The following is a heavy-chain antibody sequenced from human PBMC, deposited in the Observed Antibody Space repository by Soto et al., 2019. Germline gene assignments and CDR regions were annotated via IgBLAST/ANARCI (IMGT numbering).Heavy chain of an antibody. CDR2: IKQDGSEK. CDR3: ARDRATPKTRGVWSHFDY. Sequence: EVQLVESGGGLVQPGGSLRLSCAASGFTFSSYWMSWVRQAPGKGLEWVANIKQDGSEKYYVDSVKGRFTISRDNAKNSLYLQMNSLRAEDTAVYYCARDRATPKTRGVWSHFDYWGQGTLVTVSS. D-gene: IGHD2-21*01. CDR1: GFTFSSYW. V-gene: IGHV3-7*05. J-gene: IGHJ4*02.